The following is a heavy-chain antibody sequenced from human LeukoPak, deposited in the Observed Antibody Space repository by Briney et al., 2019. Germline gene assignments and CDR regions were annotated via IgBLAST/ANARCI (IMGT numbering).Heavy chain of an antibody. D-gene: IGHD2-15*01. V-gene: IGHV3-33*01. Sequence: GGSLRLSCAASGFTFSKYGMHWVRQAPGKGLEWVAVIWFDGSNRNHGDSVKGRFTISRDNSKNTLFLQMNSLRVEDTAVYFCVRDYCSGGSCYESNWFDPWGQGTLVTVSS. CDR3: VRDYCSGGSCYESNWFDP. CDR1: GFTFSKYG. J-gene: IGHJ5*02. CDR2: IWFDGSNR.